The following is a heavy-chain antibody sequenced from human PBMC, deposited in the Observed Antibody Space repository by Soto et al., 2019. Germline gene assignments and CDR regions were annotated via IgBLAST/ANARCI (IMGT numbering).Heavy chain of an antibody. CDR3: ARGSGWPSSANWCDP. V-gene: IGHV4-34*01. CDR1: GGSFSGYY. D-gene: IGHD3-10*01. Sequence: SETLSLTCAVYGGSFSGYYWSWIRQPPGKGLEWIGEINHSGSTNYNPSLKSRVTISVDTSKNQFSLKLSSVTAADTAVYYCARGSGWPSSANWCDPWGQGTLVTVSS. J-gene: IGHJ5*02. CDR2: INHSGST.